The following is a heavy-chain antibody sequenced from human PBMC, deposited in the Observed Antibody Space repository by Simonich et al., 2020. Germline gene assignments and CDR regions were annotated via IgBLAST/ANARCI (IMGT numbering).Heavy chain of an antibody. V-gene: IGHV1-69*09. J-gene: IGHJ6*03. D-gene: IGHD2-15*01. CDR1: GGTFSSYA. Sequence: QVQLVQSGAEVKKPGSSVKVSCKASGGTFSSYAIRWVRQAPGQGLEWMGEISPNLAIANYTQKFQGRVTITADKSTSTADMGLSSLRSEDTAVYYCARGGLADRRIVYYYYMDVWGKGTTVTVSS. CDR3: ARGGLADRRIVYYYYMDV. CDR2: ISPNLAIA.